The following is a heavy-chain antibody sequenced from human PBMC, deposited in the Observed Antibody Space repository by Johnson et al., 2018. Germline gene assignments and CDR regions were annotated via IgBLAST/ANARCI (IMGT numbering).Heavy chain of an antibody. CDR3: AKHHSLPMTSTYFQY. D-gene: IGHD3-22*01. Sequence: VQLVESGGGLVQPGGSLRLSCAASGFTFSSYAMSWVRQAPGKGLEWISAITASGGTTYYVESVKGRFTISRDNSKNTLYVKMTSLRAEGTAVYYCAKHHSLPMTSTYFQYWGQGTLVTVSS. J-gene: IGHJ1*01. CDR2: ITASGGTT. CDR1: GFTFSSYA. V-gene: IGHV3-23*04.